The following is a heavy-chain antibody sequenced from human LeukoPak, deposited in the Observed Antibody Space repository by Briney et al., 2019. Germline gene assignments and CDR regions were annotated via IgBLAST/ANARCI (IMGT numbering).Heavy chain of an antibody. Sequence: GGSLRLSCAASGFTVSSNYMNWVRQAPGKGLEWVSVIYSGGSTYYADSVKGRFTISRDNSKNTLYLQMNSLRAEDTAVYYCARDRDANWFNPWGQGTLVTVSS. D-gene: IGHD3-10*01. J-gene: IGHJ5*02. CDR3: ARDRDANWFNP. CDR1: GFTVSSNY. CDR2: IYSGGST. V-gene: IGHV3-53*01.